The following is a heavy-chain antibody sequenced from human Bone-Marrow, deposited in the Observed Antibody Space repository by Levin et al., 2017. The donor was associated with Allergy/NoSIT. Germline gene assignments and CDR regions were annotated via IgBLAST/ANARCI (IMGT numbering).Heavy chain of an antibody. D-gene: IGHD4-17*01. J-gene: IGHJ5*02. Sequence: GESLKISCAASGFTFSSYSMNWVRQAPGKGLEWVSYISSSSSTIYYADSVKGRFTISRDNAKNSLYLQMNSLRAEDTAVYYCARGTGDYGDNWFDPWGQGTLVTVSS. CDR1: GFTFSSYS. CDR2: ISSSSSTI. CDR3: ARGTGDYGDNWFDP. V-gene: IGHV3-48*01.